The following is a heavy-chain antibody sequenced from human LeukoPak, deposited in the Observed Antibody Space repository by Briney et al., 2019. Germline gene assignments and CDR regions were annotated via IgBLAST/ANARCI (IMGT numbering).Heavy chain of an antibody. CDR1: GFTFSSYS. V-gene: IGHV3-21*01. J-gene: IGHJ5*02. CDR3: ARDLGAYYVPGSVWFDP. CDR2: ISSSSSYI. D-gene: IGHD2/OR15-2a*01. Sequence: PGGSLRLSCAASGFTFSSYSMNWVRQAPGKGLEWVSSISSSSSYIYYADSVKGRFTISRDNAKNSLYLQMNSLRAEDTAVYYCARDLGAYYVPGSVWFDPWGQGTLVTVSS.